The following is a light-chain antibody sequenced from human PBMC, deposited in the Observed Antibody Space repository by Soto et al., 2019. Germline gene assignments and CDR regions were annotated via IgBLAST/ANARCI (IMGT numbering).Light chain of an antibody. CDR1: QSVKTF. CDR2: DAS. Sequence: EIVLTQSPATVSLSPGESATLSCRASQSVKTFLVWYQQKPAQAPRLLIYDASHRATGIPARFSGSGSGTDFTLTINSLQSEDFAVYYCQQYNDWYTFGQGTKVDIK. J-gene: IGKJ2*01. V-gene: IGKV3-11*01. CDR3: QQYNDWYT.